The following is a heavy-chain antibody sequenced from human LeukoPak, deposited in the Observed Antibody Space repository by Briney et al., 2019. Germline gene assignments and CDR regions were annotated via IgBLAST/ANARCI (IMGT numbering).Heavy chain of an antibody. CDR3: ARLYYYDSSGFAFDI. J-gene: IGHJ3*02. D-gene: IGHD3-22*01. V-gene: IGHV4-59*01. CDR2: IYYSGST. Sequence: SETLSLTCAVYGGSFSGYYWSWIRQPPGKGLEWIGYIYYSGSTNYNPSLKSRVTISVDTSKNQFSLKLSSVTAADTAVYYCARLYYYDSSGFAFDIWGQGTMVTVSS. CDR1: GGSFSGYY.